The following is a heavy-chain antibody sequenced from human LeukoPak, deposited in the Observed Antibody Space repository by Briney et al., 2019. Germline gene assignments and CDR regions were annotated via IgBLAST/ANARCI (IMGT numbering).Heavy chain of an antibody. CDR2: IWYDGSNK. D-gene: IGHD6-19*01. CDR3: ARAVAVETSFDY. V-gene: IGHV3-33*01. Sequence: PGGSLGLSCAASGFTFSSYGMHWVRQAPGKGLEWVAVIWYDGSNKYYADSVKGRFTTSRDNSKNTLYLQMNSLRAEDTAVYYCARAVAVETSFDYWGQGTLVTVSS. J-gene: IGHJ4*02. CDR1: GFTFSSYG.